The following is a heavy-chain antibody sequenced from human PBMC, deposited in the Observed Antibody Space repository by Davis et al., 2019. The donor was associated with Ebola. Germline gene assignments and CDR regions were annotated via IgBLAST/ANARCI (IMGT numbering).Heavy chain of an antibody. CDR3: ARDLRGRYYYYGMDV. J-gene: IGHJ6*02. Sequence: GESLKISCAASGFTFSSAWMNWVRQAPGKGLEWVANIKQDGSEKYYVDSVKGRFTISRDNAKNSLYLQMNSLRAEDTAVYYCARDLRGRYYYYGMDVWGQGTTVTVSS. CDR2: IKQDGSEK. V-gene: IGHV3-7*01. CDR1: GFTFSSAW.